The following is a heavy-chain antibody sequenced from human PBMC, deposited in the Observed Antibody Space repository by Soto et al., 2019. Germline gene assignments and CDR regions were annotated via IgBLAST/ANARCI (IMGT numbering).Heavy chain of an antibody. V-gene: IGHV4-61*01. Sequence: AETLSLTCSVSGDAVSRGSYHFIWIRQPPGKGLEWIGFKPYTGSPDYNPSLKSRVVISIDRSKNQFSLKLSSVTATDTAVYFCAKVGWGGDSRGQGTLVTVSS. D-gene: IGHD7-27*01. CDR3: AKVGWGGDS. J-gene: IGHJ4*02. CDR2: KPYTGSP. CDR1: GDAVSRGSYH.